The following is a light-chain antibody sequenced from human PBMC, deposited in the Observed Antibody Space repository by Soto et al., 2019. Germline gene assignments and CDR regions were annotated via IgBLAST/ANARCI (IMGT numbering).Light chain of an antibody. J-gene: IGKJ5*01. V-gene: IGKV3-20*01. CDR3: QQYGSSAPIT. CDR2: GAS. Sequence: PGERVTSSCTASQSLSSNYLAWYQQKPGQAPRRLMYGASGRATGIPERFSGSGSGTDFTLTISRLEPEDFAVYYCQQYGSSAPITFGQGTRLEI. CDR1: QSLSSNY.